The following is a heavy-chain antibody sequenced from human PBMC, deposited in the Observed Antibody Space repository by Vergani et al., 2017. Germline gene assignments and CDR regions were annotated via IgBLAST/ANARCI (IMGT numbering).Heavy chain of an antibody. CDR3: VRLPRGPWNFDL. J-gene: IGHJ2*01. Sequence: QVQLVESGGGVVQPGTSLRLSCEASGFKFSQFGMHWVRQGPGKGLEWVAFISYDGSKTQYADSEKGRVTISRDNSKNSLSLQMSGLRVEDTAVYYCVRLPRGPWNFDLWGRGTLITVSS. CDR1: GFKFSQFG. V-gene: IGHV3-33*05. CDR2: ISYDGSKT.